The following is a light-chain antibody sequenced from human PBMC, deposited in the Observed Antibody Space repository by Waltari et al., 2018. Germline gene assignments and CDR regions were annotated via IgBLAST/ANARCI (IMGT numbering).Light chain of an antibody. CDR2: KAS. V-gene: IGKV1-5*03. CDR3: QQFHNSWT. Sequence: DIQMTQSPSTLSASVGDRVTITCRASQSISTWLAWYQQKPGKAPKLLVYKASLLESGVPLRFSGSGSGTEFTLTISGLQPDDSATYYCQQFHNSWTFGQGTKEEIK. J-gene: IGKJ1*01. CDR1: QSISTW.